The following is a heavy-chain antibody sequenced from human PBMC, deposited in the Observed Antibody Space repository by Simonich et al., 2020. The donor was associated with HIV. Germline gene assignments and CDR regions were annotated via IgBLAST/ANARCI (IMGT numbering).Heavy chain of an antibody. J-gene: IGHJ3*02. V-gene: IGHV4-34*01. Sequence: QVQLQQWGAGLLKSSETLSLTCAVYGGSFSGYYWSWIRQPPGRGLEWLGEITYSGRTNYNPSRKSRVTISVDTSKSQFSLKLKSVTAADTAVYYCAREVGYYPPHLEENNAFDIWGQGTMVTVSS. D-gene: IGHD3-10*01. CDR2: ITYSGRT. CDR1: GGSFSGYY. CDR3: AREVGYYPPHLEENNAFDI.